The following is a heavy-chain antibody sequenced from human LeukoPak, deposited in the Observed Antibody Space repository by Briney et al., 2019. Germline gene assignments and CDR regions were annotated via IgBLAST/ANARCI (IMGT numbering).Heavy chain of an antibody. CDR2: LYSGGGA. CDR3: AKVPRITIFGVALGYFQH. D-gene: IGHD3-3*01. Sequence: GGSLRLSCAASGFSVNTNYMTWVRQAPGKGLEWVSVLYSGGGAYYADSVKDRFTISRDYSQNTLLLQMNSLRAEDTAVYYCAKVPRITIFGVALGYFQHWGQGALVTVSS. CDR1: GFSVNTNY. J-gene: IGHJ1*01. V-gene: IGHV3-66*01.